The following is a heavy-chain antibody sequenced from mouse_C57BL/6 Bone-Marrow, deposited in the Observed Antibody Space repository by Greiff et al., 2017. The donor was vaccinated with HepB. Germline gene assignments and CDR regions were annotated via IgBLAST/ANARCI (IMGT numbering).Heavy chain of an antibody. J-gene: IGHJ2*01. CDR2: IDPNSGGT. Sequence: VQLQQPGAELVKPGASVKLSCKASGYTFTSYWMHWVKQRPGRGLEWIGRIDPNSGGTKYNEKFKSKATLTVDKPSSTAYMQLSSLTSEDSAVYCCARSERVLLYYFDYWGQGTTLTVSS. CDR3: ARSERVLLYYFDY. D-gene: IGHD1-1*01. V-gene: IGHV1-72*01. CDR1: GYTFTSYW.